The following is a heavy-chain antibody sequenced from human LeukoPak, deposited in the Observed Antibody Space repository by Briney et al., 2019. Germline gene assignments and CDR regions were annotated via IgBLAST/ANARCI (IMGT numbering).Heavy chain of an antibody. CDR3: ARGERGIPSPSLDL. J-gene: IGHJ5*02. CDR2: ISAYNGNT. CDR1: GYTIINYD. D-gene: IGHD1-26*01. Sequence: ASVNVSCKASGYTIINYDVTWVRQAPGQGLEWTGWISAYNGNTNYVQSLQDRITMTTDTSTNTVYMELRSLRSDDTAVYYCARGERGIPSPSLDLWGQGTLVTVSS. V-gene: IGHV1-18*01.